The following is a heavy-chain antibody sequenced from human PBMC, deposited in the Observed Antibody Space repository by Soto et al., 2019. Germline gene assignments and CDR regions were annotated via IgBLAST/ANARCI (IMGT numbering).Heavy chain of an antibody. V-gene: IGHV1-46*01. D-gene: IGHD3-9*01. Sequence: ASVKVSCKASGYTFTSYYMHWVRQAPGQGLEWMGIINPSGGSTSYAQKFQGRVTMTRDTSTSTVYMELSSLRSEDTAVYYCARYFVYYDILTGIYYYNDMDVWGQGTTVTVSS. J-gene: IGHJ6*02. CDR1: GYTFTSYY. CDR3: ARYFVYYDILTGIYYYNDMDV. CDR2: INPSGGST.